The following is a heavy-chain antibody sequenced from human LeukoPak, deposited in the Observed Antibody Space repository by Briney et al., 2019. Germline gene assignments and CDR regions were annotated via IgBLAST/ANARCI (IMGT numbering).Heavy chain of an antibody. D-gene: IGHD2-2*01. CDR3: ARAGYVAAFDI. Sequence: PGGSLRLSCAASGFTFSDYSMNWVRQAPGKGLEWMANIKDDGRKRDYAESLRGRITISRDNSRNSLFLEVNSLRVDDTAVYYCARAGYVAAFDIWGQGTMVTVSS. J-gene: IGHJ3*02. V-gene: IGHV3-7*01. CDR2: IKDDGRKR. CDR1: GFTFSDYS.